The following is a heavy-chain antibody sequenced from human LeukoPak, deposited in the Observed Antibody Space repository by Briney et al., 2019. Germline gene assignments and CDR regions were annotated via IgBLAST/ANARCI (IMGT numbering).Heavy chain of an antibody. CDR3: AKALDILTGQIDY. D-gene: IGHD3-9*01. Sequence: GGSLRLSCAASGFTFDDYAMHWVRQAPGKGLEWVSGISWNSGSTGYADSVKGRFTISRDNAKNSLYLQMNSLRAEDTALYYCAKALDILTGQIDYWGQGTLVTVSS. J-gene: IGHJ4*02. CDR1: GFTFDDYA. V-gene: IGHV3-9*01. CDR2: ISWNSGST.